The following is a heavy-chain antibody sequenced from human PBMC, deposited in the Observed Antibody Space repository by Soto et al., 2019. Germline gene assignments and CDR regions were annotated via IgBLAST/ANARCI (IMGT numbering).Heavy chain of an antibody. Sequence: GGSLRLSCEASGFTFSGFDMHWVRQPTGKGLEWVSTIGTAGDTYYAVSVKGRFTISRDNAKNSLSLQMNSLRAGDTAVYFCARGQEVGADSFDSWGQGTQVRVAS. D-gene: IGHD2-21*01. CDR3: ARGQEVGADSFDS. J-gene: IGHJ4*02. CDR1: GFTFSGFD. CDR2: IGTAGDT. V-gene: IGHV3-13*01.